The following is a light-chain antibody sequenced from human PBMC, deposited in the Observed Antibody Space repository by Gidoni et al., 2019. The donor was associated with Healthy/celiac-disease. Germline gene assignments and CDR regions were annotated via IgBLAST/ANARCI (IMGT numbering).Light chain of an antibody. J-gene: IGKJ2*01. V-gene: IGKV3-20*01. CDR1: QSVSSSY. Sequence: IVLTQSPGTLSFSPGERATLSCRASQSVSSSYLAWYQQKPGQAPRLLIYGASSRATGIPDRFSGSGSGTDFTLTISRLEPEDFAVYYCQQYGSSPLTFXQXTKLEIK. CDR2: GAS. CDR3: QQYGSSPLT.